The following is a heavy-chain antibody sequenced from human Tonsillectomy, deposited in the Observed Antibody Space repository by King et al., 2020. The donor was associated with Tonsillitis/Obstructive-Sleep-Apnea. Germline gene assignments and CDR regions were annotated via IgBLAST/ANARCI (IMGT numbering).Heavy chain of an antibody. J-gene: IGHJ6*03. CDR3: ARALPYDILSGPDFRYYYMDV. Sequence: QLVQSWAEVKKPGSSVKVSCKASGGTFSNYAISWVRQAPGQGLEWMGGSIPIFGTANYAQKFQGRVTITADEVTSPAYMELSSLRSEDTAVYHCARALPYDILSGPDFRYYYMDVWGKGTTVTVSS. CDR2: SIPIFGTA. CDR1: GGTFSNYA. D-gene: IGHD3-9*01. V-gene: IGHV1-69*12.